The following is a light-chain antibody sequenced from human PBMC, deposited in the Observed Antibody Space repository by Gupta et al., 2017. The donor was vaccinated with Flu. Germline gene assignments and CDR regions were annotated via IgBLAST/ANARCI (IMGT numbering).Light chain of an antibody. V-gene: IGKV1-9*01. CDR1: QGISSY. Sequence: DIQLTQSPSFLSASVGDRVTITCRASQGISSYLAWYKQKPGKAPKLLIYGAATLQSGVPSRFSGSGFGTEFTLTISSRQPEDFATYYCQQLNNYLVITFGHGTKVDIK. CDR2: GAA. J-gene: IGKJ3*01. CDR3: QQLNNYLVIT.